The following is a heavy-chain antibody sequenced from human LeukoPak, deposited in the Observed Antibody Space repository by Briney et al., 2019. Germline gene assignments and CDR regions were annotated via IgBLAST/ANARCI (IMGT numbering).Heavy chain of an antibody. V-gene: IGHV4-34*01. CDR3: ARAVVRITLIVVVITDWFDP. Sequence: SETLSLTCAVYGGSFSGYYWSWIRQPPGKELEWIGEINHSGSTNYNPSLTSRVTISVDTCKNQLSLKLSSVTAADTAVYYCARAVVRITLIVVVITDWFDPWGQGTLVTVSS. CDR1: GGSFSGYY. J-gene: IGHJ5*02. CDR2: INHSGST. D-gene: IGHD3-22*01.